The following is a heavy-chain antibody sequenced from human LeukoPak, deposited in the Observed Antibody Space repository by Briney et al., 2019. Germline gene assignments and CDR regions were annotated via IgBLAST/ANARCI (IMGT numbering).Heavy chain of an antibody. J-gene: IGHJ4*02. D-gene: IGHD3-22*01. CDR2: IYYSGST. Sequence: SETLSLTCTVSGGSISSYYWSWIRQPPGKGLEWIGYIYYSGSTNYNPSLKSRVTISVDTSKNQFSLKLSSVTAADTAVYYCATRGHYYDSSGYVYYFDYWGQGTLVTVSS. CDR1: GGSISSYY. V-gene: IGHV4-59*01. CDR3: ATRGHYYDSSGYVYYFDY.